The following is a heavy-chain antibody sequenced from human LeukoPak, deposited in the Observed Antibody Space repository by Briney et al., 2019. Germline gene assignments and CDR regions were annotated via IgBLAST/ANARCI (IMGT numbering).Heavy chain of an antibody. J-gene: IGHJ2*01. Sequence: SETLSLTCTVSGGPITSHYWNWIRQPPGKGLEWLGFISYSGSTNYNPSLKSRVTISVDTSKNQFSLRLSSVTAADTAVYYCARSSAGDDWYFDLWGRGTLVTVSS. V-gene: IGHV4-59*08. D-gene: IGHD2-21*02. CDR2: ISYSGST. CDR3: ARSSAGDDWYFDL. CDR1: GGPITSHY.